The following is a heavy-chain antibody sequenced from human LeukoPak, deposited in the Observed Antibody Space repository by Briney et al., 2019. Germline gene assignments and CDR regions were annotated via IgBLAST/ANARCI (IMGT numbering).Heavy chain of an antibody. D-gene: IGHD1-26*01. CDR3: AKDQRWESPHYLDS. CDR2: LFPGGNT. CDR1: GVTVSNNY. J-gene: IGHJ4*02. V-gene: IGHV3-53*01. Sequence: GGSLRPSCAASGVTVSNNYMSWVRQAPGKGLEWVSVLFPGGNTYYADSVKGRFTISRDNSKNTLYVQMNSLRDEDTAVYYCAKDQRWESPHYLDSWGQGTLVTVSS.